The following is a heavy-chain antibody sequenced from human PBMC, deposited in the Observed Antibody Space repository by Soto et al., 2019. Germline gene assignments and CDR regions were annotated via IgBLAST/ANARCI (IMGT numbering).Heavy chain of an antibody. J-gene: IGHJ3*02. V-gene: IGHV4-61*01. CDR2: IYYSGST. CDR1: GGSVSSGSYY. CDR3: ATAWHSEGAFDI. Sequence: SETLSLTCTVSGGSVSSGSYYWSWIRQPPGKGLEWIGYIYYSGSTNYNPSLKSRVTISVDTSKNQFSLKLSSVTAADTAVYYCATAWHSEGAFDIWGQGTMVTVSS. D-gene: IGHD5-12*01.